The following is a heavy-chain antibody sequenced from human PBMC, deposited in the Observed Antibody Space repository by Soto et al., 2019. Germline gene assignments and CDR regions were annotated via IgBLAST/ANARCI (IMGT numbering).Heavy chain of an antibody. CDR3: AKDMGSSRGREGMDV. J-gene: IGHJ6*02. V-gene: IGHV3-43*01. CDR2: ISWDGGST. Sequence: SGGSLRLSCAASGFTFDDYTMHWVRQAPGKGLEWVSLISWDGGSTYYADSVKGRFTISRDNSKNSLYLQMNSPRTEDTALYYCAKDMGSSRGREGMDVWGQGTTVTVSS. D-gene: IGHD6-13*01. CDR1: GFTFDDYT.